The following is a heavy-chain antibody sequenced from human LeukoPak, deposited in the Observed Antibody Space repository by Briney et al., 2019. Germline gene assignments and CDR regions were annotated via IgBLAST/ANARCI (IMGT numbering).Heavy chain of an antibody. CDR2: INPNSGGT. CDR1: GYTFTGYY. V-gene: IGHV1-2*02. J-gene: IGHJ4*02. Sequence: PMASVKVSRTASGYTFTGYYMHWVRQAPGQGLEWMGWINPNSGGTNYAQKFQGRVTMTRDTSISTAYMELSRLRSDDTAVYYCARDLRGGPYYYYDSSGYYYAPLGYWGQGTLVTVSS. D-gene: IGHD3-22*01. CDR3: ARDLRGGPYYYYDSSGYYYAPLGY.